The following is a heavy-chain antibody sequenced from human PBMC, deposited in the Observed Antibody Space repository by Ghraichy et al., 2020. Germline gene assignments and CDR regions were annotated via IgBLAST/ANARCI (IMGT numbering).Heavy chain of an antibody. D-gene: IGHD4-17*01. V-gene: IGHV3-48*02. CDR1: GFTFSSYS. J-gene: IGHJ6*02. CDR2: ISSSSSTI. Sequence: GESLNISCAASGFTFSSYSMNWVRQAPGKGLEWVSYISSSSSTIYYADSVKGRFTISRDNAKNSLYLQMNSLRDEDTAVYYCARAGGDYYYYYGMDVWGQGTTVTVSS. CDR3: ARAGGDYYYYYGMDV.